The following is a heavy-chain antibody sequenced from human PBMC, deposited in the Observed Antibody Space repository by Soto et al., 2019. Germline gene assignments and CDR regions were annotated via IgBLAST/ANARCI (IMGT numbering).Heavy chain of an antibody. J-gene: IGHJ6*03. D-gene: IGHD3-3*01. Sequence: EVQLVESGGGLVQPGGSLRLSCAASGFTFSSYSMNWVRQAPGKGLEWVSYISSSSSTIYYADSVKGRFTISRDNAKNSLYQIIIRLRAEDTAVYYCARDPLPPYYDFCSGYSYYYYYMDVWGKGTTVTVSS. CDR2: ISSSSSTI. V-gene: IGHV3-48*01. CDR1: GFTFSSYS. CDR3: ARDPLPPYYDFCSGYSYYYYYMDV.